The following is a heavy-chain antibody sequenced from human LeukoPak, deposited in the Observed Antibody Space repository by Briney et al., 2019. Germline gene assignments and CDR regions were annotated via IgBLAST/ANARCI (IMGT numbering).Heavy chain of an antibody. CDR3: ARGGWYDAFDI. J-gene: IGHJ3*02. CDR2: IYSGGST. D-gene: IGHD2-15*01. Sequence: GGSLRLSCAASGFTFSSYSMNWVRQAPGKGLEWVSVIYSGGSTYYADSVKGRFTISRDNSKNTLNLQMNSLRAEDTAVYYCARGGWYDAFDIWGQGTMVTVSS. CDR1: GFTFSSYS. V-gene: IGHV3-66*01.